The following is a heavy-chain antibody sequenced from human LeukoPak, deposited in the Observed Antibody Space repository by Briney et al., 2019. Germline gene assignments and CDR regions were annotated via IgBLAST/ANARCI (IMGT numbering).Heavy chain of an antibody. CDR1: GGTFSNYG. V-gene: IGHV1-69*01. Sequence: SVKVSCKASGGTFSNYGFSWVRQAPGQGLEWMGGIIPMSGALNYAQKFQGRVTITADESTGTAYIELSGLRSGDTAVYYCTRVITIGQPPYYYYMDVWGRGTTVTVSS. D-gene: IGHD3-10*01. CDR2: IIPMSGAL. CDR3: TRVITIGQPPYYYYMDV. J-gene: IGHJ6*03.